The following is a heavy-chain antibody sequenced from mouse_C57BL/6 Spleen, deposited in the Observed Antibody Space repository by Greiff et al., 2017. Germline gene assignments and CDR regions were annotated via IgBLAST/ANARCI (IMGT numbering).Heavy chain of an antibody. Sequence: QVQLQQSGPELVKPGASVKISCTASGYSFTSYYIHWVKQRPGQGLEWIGWICPGSGNTKYNEKLKGKDTLTADTSSSTAYMQLSSLTSEDSAVYYWTSITTVGADYWGQGTTLTVSS. D-gene: IGHD1-1*01. CDR3: TSITTVGADY. V-gene: IGHV1-66*01. CDR2: ICPGSGNT. J-gene: IGHJ2*01. CDR1: GYSFTSYY.